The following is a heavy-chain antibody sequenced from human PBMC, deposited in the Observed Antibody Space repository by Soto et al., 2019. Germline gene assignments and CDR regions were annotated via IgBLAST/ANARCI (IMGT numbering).Heavy chain of an antibody. J-gene: IGHJ4*02. Sequence: LRLSCAASGFTFSSYAMGWVRQAPGKGLEWVSAISGSGGSTYYADSVKGRFTISRDNSKNTLYLQMNSLRAEDTAVYYCAKSEAAMIGAADYWGQGTLVTVS. D-gene: IGHD3-16*01. CDR1: GFTFSSYA. V-gene: IGHV3-23*01. CDR2: ISGSGGST. CDR3: AKSEAAMIGAADY.